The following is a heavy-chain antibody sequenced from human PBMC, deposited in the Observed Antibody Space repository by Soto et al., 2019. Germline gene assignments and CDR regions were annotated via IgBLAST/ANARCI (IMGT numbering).Heavy chain of an antibody. J-gene: IGHJ3*02. CDR3: ARAFWRGYYTGRGAFDI. CDR2: IWYDGSNK. Sequence: QVQLVESGGGVVQPGRSLRLSCAASGFTFSSYGMHWVRQAPGKGLEWVAVIWYDGSNKYYADSVKGRFTISRDNSKNTAYLEMISLRAEATAVYYCARAFWRGYYTGRGAFDICVHGTMVTVSS. V-gene: IGHV3-33*01. CDR1: GFTFSSYG. D-gene: IGHD3-3*01.